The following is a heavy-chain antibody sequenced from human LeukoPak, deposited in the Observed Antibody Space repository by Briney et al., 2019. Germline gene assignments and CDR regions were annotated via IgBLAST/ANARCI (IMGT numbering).Heavy chain of an antibody. CDR1: GFTFSSYW. Sequence: GRSLRLSCAASGFTFSSYWMHWVRQAPGKGLVWVSRINSDGSSTSYADSVKGRFTISRNNAKNTLYLQMNGLRAEDTAVYYCARGTGAFDIWGQGTMVTVSS. CDR2: INSDGSST. D-gene: IGHD3/OR15-3a*01. CDR3: ARGTGAFDI. V-gene: IGHV3-74*01. J-gene: IGHJ3*02.